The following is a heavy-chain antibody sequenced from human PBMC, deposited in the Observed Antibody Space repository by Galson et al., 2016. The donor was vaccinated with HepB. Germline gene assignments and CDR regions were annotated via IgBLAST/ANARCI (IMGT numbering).Heavy chain of an antibody. CDR3: ARQTRDIGGFNYGSATFLFDF. J-gene: IGHJ4*02. CDR1: GYIFANYL. Sequence: QSGAEVKKPGESLRISCQGSGYIFANYLISWVRQMPGKGLEWIGRIDPRDSYTPYNPSFQGHVTISADTSITSVYLQWSSLKASDTAIFFCARQTRDIGGFNYGSATFLFDFWGQGTLVTVSS. V-gene: IGHV5-10-1*01. CDR2: IDPRDSYT. D-gene: IGHD3-10*01.